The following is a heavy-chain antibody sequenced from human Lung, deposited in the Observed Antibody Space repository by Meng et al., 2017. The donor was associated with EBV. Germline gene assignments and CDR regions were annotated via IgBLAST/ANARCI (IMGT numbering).Heavy chain of an antibody. J-gene: IGHJ4*02. V-gene: IGHV3-11*01. CDR2: ISTTGSTI. D-gene: IGHD5-12*01. CDR1: GFTCSDYY. CDR3: ASPPEKWLRPNYFDS. Sequence: VSLVELEGGLAKPGGSLRLFWASSGFTCSDYYMSGIRQAPGKGLEWVSYISTTGSTIYYADSVKRRFTISSDNAKNSLYLQMNRMRAEDTAVYYCASPPEKWLRPNYFDSWGQGTLVTVSS.